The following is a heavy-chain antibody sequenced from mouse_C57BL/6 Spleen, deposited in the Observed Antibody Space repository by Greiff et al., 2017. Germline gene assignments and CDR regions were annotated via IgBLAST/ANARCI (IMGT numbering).Heavy chain of an antibody. CDR1: GYSFTDYN. J-gene: IGHJ1*03. Sequence: VQLKQSGPELVKPGASVKISCKASGYSFTDYNMNWVKQSNGKSLEWIGVINPNYGTTSYNQKFKGKATLTVDQSSSTAYMQLNSLTSEDSAVYYCAEGTGTSWYFDVWGTGTTVTVSS. CDR3: AEGTGTSWYFDV. D-gene: IGHD4-1*01. V-gene: IGHV1-39*01. CDR2: INPNYGTT.